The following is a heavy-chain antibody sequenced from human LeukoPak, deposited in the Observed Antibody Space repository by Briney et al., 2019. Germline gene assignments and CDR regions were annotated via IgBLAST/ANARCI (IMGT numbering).Heavy chain of an antibody. CDR1: GFTFSSYG. CDR2: ISYDGSNK. Sequence: PGGSLRLSCAASGFTFSSYGMHWVRQAPGKGLEWVAVISYDGSNKCYADSVKGRFTISRDNSKNTLYLQMNSLRAEDTAVYYCAKADYGDYPYYYYGMDVWGKGTTVTVSS. CDR3: AKADYGDYPYYYYGMDV. D-gene: IGHD4-17*01. V-gene: IGHV3-30*18. J-gene: IGHJ6*04.